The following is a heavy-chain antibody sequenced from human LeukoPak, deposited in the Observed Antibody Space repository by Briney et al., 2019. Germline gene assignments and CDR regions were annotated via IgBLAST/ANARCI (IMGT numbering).Heavy chain of an antibody. D-gene: IGHD1-14*01. CDR2: ISGSGGST. CDR1: GFTFSSYA. Sequence: GGSLRLSFATSGFTFSSYAMSWVRQSPGKGLEWVSSISGSGGSTYYADSVKGRFTSCRDNCKNTLYMKKKSMRAEDTAVYYGAKGYNVRSVFDYWGKGTLVTVFS. J-gene: IGHJ4*02. CDR3: AKGYNVRSVFDY. V-gene: IGHV3-23*01.